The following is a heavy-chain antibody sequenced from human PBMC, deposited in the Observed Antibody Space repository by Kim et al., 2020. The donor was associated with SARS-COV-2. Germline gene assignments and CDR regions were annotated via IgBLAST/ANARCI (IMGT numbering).Heavy chain of an antibody. CDR3: AREGWAGIAAAVAKDYYYYYGMDV. Sequence: ASVKVSCKASGYTFTSYGISWVRQAPGQGLEWMGWISAYNGNTNYAQKLQGRVTMTTDTSTSTAYMELRSLRSDDTAVYYCAREGWAGIAAAVAKDYYYYYGMDVWGQGTTVTVSS. V-gene: IGHV1-18*01. CDR1: GYTFTSYG. D-gene: IGHD6-13*01. CDR2: ISAYNGNT. J-gene: IGHJ6*02.